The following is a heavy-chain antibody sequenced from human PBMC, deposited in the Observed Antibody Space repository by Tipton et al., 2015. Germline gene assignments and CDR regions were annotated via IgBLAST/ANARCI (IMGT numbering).Heavy chain of an antibody. CDR2: INPNTGDT. D-gene: IGHD3-22*01. CDR1: GYTFTGYY. CDR3: ARCQDYYDSAGYYYVGWFDP. V-gene: IGHV1-2*02. J-gene: IGHJ5*02. Sequence: QSGAEVKKPGASVKISCKASGYTFTGYYLQWVRQAPGQGFEWMGWINPNTGDTNYGQKFQGRVTMTRDTPISTAYMELIRLRSDDTAVYYCARCQDYYDSAGYYYVGWFDPWGQETLVTVSS.